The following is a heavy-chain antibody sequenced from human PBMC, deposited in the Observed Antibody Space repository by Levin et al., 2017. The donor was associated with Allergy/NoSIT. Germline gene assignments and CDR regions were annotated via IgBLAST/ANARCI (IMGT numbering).Heavy chain of an antibody. J-gene: IGHJ4*02. Sequence: SCAASGFTFSSYAMHWVRQAPGKGLEWVAVISYDGSNKYYADSVKGRFTISRDNSKNTLYLQMNSLRAEDTAVYYCARDGKFNMIVVVIGLDYWGQGTLVTVSS. CDR3: ARDGKFNMIVVVIGLDY. CDR2: ISYDGSNK. CDR1: GFTFSSYA. V-gene: IGHV3-30*04. D-gene: IGHD3-22*01.